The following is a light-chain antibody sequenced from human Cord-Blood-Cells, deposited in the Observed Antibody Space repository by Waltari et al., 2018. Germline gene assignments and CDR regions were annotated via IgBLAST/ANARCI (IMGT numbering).Light chain of an antibody. CDR2: DAS. J-gene: IGKJ4*02. CDR3: QQRSNWPG. Sequence: EIVLTQSPATLSLSPGERATLSCRASQSVSSYLAWYQQKPGQAPRLLIYDASNSATGIPARFIGSGSVTDFTLTISSLEPEDFAVYYCQQRSNWPGFGGGTKVEIK. V-gene: IGKV3-11*01. CDR1: QSVSSY.